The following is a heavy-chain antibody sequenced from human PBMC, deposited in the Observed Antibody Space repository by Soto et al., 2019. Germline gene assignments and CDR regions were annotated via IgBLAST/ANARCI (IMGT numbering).Heavy chain of an antibody. CDR3: ARAGGVPTTGDDY. CDR1: GGSINTATHS. J-gene: IGHJ4*02. V-gene: IGHV4-30-2*01. D-gene: IGHD1-26*01. Sequence: QLQLQESGSGLVKPSQTLSLTCAVSGGSINTATHSWSWIRQPPGKGLEWIGYIYHSGSTYYNPSVKSRVTISIDQSNDQRSLGLRSGAAADTAVDCCARAGGVPTTGDDYWGQGILVTVSS. CDR2: IYHSGST.